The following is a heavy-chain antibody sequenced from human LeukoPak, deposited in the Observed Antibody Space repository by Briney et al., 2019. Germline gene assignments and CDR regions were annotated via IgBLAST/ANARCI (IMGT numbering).Heavy chain of an antibody. Sequence: PSETLSLTCAVYGGSFSGYYWSWIRQPPGKGLEWIGEINHSGSTNYNPSLKSRVTISVDTSKNQFSLKLSSVTAADTAVYYRARGGGIAARGNFDYWGQGTLVTVSS. V-gene: IGHV4-34*01. J-gene: IGHJ4*02. CDR1: GGSFSGYY. CDR2: INHSGST. CDR3: ARGGGIAARGNFDY. D-gene: IGHD6-6*01.